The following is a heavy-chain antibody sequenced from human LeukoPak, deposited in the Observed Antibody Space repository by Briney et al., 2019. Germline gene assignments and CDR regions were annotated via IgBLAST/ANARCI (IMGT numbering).Heavy chain of an antibody. J-gene: IGHJ4*02. V-gene: IGHV1-2*02. Sequence: GSSVKVSCKASGYTFTDYYIHWVRQAPGQGLEWMGWINPNSGGTVYTQKFQGRVTMTRDTSISTAHMELSRLRSDDTAVYYCARDVNGVVVVAATVDHWGQGTLVTVSS. CDR1: GYTFTDYY. D-gene: IGHD2-15*01. CDR3: ARDVNGVVVVAATVDH. CDR2: INPNSGGT.